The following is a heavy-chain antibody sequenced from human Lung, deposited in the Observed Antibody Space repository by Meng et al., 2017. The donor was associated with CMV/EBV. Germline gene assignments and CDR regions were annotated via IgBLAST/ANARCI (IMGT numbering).Heavy chain of an antibody. CDR3: ARDVSPRSSAYFAIYYFYALDV. J-gene: IGHJ6*02. CDR1: GFTFSSYS. CDR2: ISSSGTYI. D-gene: IGHD2-21*01. Sequence: GEXXTISCAASGFTFSSYSMNWVRQAPGKGLEWVSSISSSGTYIYYADSVKGRFTISRDNAQNSLYLQMNSLRAEDTAVYYCARDVSPRSSAYFAIYYFYALDVXGQGTTVTVS. V-gene: IGHV3-21*01.